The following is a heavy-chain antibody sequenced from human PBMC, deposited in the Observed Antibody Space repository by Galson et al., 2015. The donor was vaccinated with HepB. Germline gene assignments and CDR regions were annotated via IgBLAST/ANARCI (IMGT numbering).Heavy chain of an antibody. CDR1: GFTFSSYA. J-gene: IGHJ4*02. Sequence: SLRLSCAASGFTFSSYAMHWVRQAPGKGLEWVAVISYDGSNKYYADSVKGRFTISRDNSKNTLYLQMNSLRAEDTAVYYCARDSYSHFDYWGQGTLVTVSS. CDR3: ARDSYSHFDY. V-gene: IGHV3-30-3*01. CDR2: ISYDGSNK. D-gene: IGHD2-15*01.